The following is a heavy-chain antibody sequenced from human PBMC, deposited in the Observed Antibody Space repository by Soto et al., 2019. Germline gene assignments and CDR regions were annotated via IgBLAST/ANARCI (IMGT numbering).Heavy chain of an antibody. J-gene: IGHJ5*02. D-gene: IGHD3-22*01. CDR1: GYTFTSYD. V-gene: IGHV1-8*01. CDR2: MNPNSGNT. Sequence: ASVKVSCKASGYTFTSYDINWVRQATGQGLEWMGWMNPNSGNTGYAQKFQGRVTMTTDTSTSTAYMELRSLRSDDTAVYYCARTSDSSGYYYVAWGQGTLVTVSS. CDR3: ARTSDSSGYYYVA.